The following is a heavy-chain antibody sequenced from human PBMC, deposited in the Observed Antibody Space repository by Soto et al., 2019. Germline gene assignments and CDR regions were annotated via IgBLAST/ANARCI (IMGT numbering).Heavy chain of an antibody. Sequence: EEQLVESGGGLVKPGGSLRLSCAASGFNYSNAWMNWVRQAPGKGLEWVGHVKTKSDGGTTEYAASVKGRFTVSRDDSKNTLYLELNSLKREDTASYYCTTLGPYWGQGTLVAVSS. CDR3: TTLGPY. V-gene: IGHV3-15*07. J-gene: IGHJ4*02. CDR2: VKTKSDGGTT. CDR1: GFNYSNAW.